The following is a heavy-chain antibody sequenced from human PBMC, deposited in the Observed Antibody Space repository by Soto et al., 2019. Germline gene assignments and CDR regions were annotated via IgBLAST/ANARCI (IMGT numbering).Heavy chain of an antibody. V-gene: IGHV4-34*01. D-gene: IGHD3-10*01. CDR1: GGSFSGYY. CDR2: INHSGST. CDR3: ARSGPSGTTIKIYYMDV. J-gene: IGHJ6*03. Sequence: SETLSLTCAVYGGSFSGYYWSWIRQPPGKGLEWIGEINHSGSTNYNPSLKSRVPISVDTSKNQFSLKLSSVTAADTAVYYCARSGPSGTTIKIYYMDVWGKGTTVTVSS.